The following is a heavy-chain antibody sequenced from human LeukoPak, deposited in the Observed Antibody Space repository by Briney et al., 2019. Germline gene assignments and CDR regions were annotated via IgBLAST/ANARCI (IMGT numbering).Heavy chain of an antibody. V-gene: IGHV3-23*01. CDR2: ISGSGSST. J-gene: IGHJ4*02. Sequence: GGSLRLSCAASGFTFSSYGMSWVRQAPGKGLEWVSGISGSGSSTYYEDSVKGRFTISRDNAKNSLYLQMNSLRAEDTAVYYCQRKGFDYWGQGTLVTVSS. CDR1: GFTFSSYG. CDR3: QRKGFDY.